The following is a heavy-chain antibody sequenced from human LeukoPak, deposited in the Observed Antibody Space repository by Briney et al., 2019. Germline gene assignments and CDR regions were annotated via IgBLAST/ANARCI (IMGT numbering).Heavy chain of an antibody. Sequence: GGSLRLSCAASGFAFNNYAMSWVRQAPGKGLEWVSAISNSGGGTFYADSVKGRFTISRDNSNNTLYLQMNSLRAEDTAVYYCAKGYTYGLTRFCFDYWGQGTLVTVSS. CDR1: GFAFNNYA. V-gene: IGHV3-23*01. CDR2: ISNSGGGT. J-gene: IGHJ4*02. CDR3: AKGYTYGLTRFCFDY. D-gene: IGHD5-18*01.